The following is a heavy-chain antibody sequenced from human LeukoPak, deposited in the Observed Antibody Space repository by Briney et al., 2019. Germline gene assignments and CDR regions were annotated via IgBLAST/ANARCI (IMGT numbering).Heavy chain of an antibody. D-gene: IGHD3-16*01. J-gene: IGHJ3*01. Sequence: GGSLRLSCVASGFTFSTYWMTWVRQAPGKGLEWVANMKGDGSEKHYVDSVKGRFTISRNNAKSSLYLQMNSLRAEDSAVYYCARPAYTAAYDLWGQGTMVTVSS. CDR2: MKGDGSEK. CDR3: ARPAYTAAYDL. CDR1: GFTFSTYW. V-gene: IGHV3-7*01.